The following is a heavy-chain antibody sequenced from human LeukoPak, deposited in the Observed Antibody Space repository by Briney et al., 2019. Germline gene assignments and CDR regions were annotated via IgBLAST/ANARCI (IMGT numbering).Heavy chain of an antibody. D-gene: IGHD3-9*01. CDR2: INPSGGST. CDR1: GNTFTSNY. J-gene: IGHJ6*03. CDR3: ARSFALRYFDWLSSNYYYYMDV. Sequence: PSASVKVSCKASGNTFTSNYMHWVRQAPGQGLEWMGIINPSGGSTNYAQKFQGRVTMTRDMSTSTVYMELSSLRFEDTAVYYCARSFALRYFDWLSSNYYYYMDVWGKGTTVTVSS. V-gene: IGHV1-46*01.